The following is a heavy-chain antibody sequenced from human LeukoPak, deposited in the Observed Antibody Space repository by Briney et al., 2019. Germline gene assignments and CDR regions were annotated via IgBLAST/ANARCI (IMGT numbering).Heavy chain of an antibody. CDR2: INHSGST. V-gene: IGHV4-34*01. Sequence: GSLRLSCAASGFNVNSNYMSWVRQAPGKGLEWIGEINHSGSTNYNPSLKSRVTISVDTSKNQFSLKLSSVTAADTAVYYCARGPVRGVIITNYYGMDVWGQGTTVTVSS. CDR3: ARGPVRGVIITNYYGMDV. D-gene: IGHD3-10*01. CDR1: GFNVNSNY. J-gene: IGHJ6*02.